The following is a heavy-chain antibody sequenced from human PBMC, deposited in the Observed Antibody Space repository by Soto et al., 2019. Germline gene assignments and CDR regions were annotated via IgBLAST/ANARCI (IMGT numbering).Heavy chain of an antibody. CDR2: INICTGDA. V-gene: IGHV1-2*02. Sequence: QVQLVQSVAEVKKPGASVQVSCKASGYTFTAYYIHWVRQAPGEGLEWMAWINICTGDAGLAPEFQGRVTVTRDTSINTVYMDLSGLRSDDTALYYCARGSTTVTPLGDYWGQGTLVSVSS. CDR1: GYTFTAYY. J-gene: IGHJ4*02. CDR3: ARGSTTVTPLGDY. D-gene: IGHD4-17*01.